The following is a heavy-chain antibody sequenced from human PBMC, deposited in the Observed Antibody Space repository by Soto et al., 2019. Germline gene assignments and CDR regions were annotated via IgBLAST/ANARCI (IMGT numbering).Heavy chain of an antibody. CDR1: GGTFSTSA. CDR2: IRPIFRPA. CDR3: ARDKVRAQLVGTYHSTMDV. Sequence: QVQVVQSGAEVKKPGSSVKVSCKTSGGTFSTSAISWVRQAPGQGLEWMGGIRPIFRPADYAQKFQGRATXTXDXXTTTAYLELSSLRSEDTAVYYCARDKVRAQLVGTYHSTMDVWGQGTTVTVTS. J-gene: IGHJ6*02. V-gene: IGHV1-69*05. D-gene: IGHD2-15*01.